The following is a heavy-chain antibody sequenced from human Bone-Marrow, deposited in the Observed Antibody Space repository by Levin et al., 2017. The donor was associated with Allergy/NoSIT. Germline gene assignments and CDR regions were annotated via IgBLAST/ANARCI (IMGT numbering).Heavy chain of an antibody. CDR1: GFTLSSNW. CDR3: ARVDNYNSGYWDY. CDR2: INQDGSDK. D-gene: IGHD6-19*01. J-gene: IGHJ4*02. V-gene: IGHV3-7*01. Sequence: QSGGSLRLSCAASGFTLSSNWMSWVRQAPGKGLEWVANINQDGSDKKYVDSVKGRFTISRDNAKNSLNLQMNSLRAEDTAVYYCARVDNYNSGYWDYWGQGTLVTVSS.